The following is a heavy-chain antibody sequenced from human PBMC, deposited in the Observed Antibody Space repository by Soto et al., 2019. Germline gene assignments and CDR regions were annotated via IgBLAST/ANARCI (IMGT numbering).Heavy chain of an antibody. CDR1: GLTFSSYA. J-gene: IGHJ4*02. D-gene: IGHD2-2*01. CDR3: AKGRAGVYFVVIPAACDH. Sequence: GGSLRLSCAASGLTFSSYAMHWVRQAPGKGLEWVAVITYDGINKYYADSVKGRFTISRDNSENTLYLQMNSLRTDDTAMYYCAKGRAGVYFVVIPAACDHWGQGTLVTVSS. V-gene: IGHV3-30*18. CDR2: ITYDGINK.